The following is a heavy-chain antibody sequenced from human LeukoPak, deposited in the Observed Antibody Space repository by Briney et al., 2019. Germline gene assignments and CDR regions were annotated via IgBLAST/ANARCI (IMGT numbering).Heavy chain of an antibody. J-gene: IGHJ4*02. Sequence: GGSLRLSCAASGFTFNNYAMNWVRQAPGKGLEWVSSISGSGGNTYYADSVKGRFTISRDNAKNSLHLQMNSLRAEDTAVYYCARDWFHAIDYWGQGTLVTVSS. V-gene: IGHV3-23*01. D-gene: IGHD2/OR15-2a*01. CDR3: ARDWFHAIDY. CDR2: ISGSGGNT. CDR1: GFTFNNYA.